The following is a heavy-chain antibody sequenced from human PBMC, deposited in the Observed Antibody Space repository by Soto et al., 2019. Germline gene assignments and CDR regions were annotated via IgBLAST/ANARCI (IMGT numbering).Heavy chain of an antibody. CDR2: ISANNGSI. Sequence: ASVKVSCKASGYIFTSYGISWVRQAPGQGLEWMGWISANNGSINYAQKLQGRVTMTTDTSISTAHMELSRLRSDDTAVYYCARVAAMADFDYWGQGTLVTVSS. CDR1: GYIFTSYG. V-gene: IGHV1-18*04. D-gene: IGHD5-18*01. CDR3: ARVAAMADFDY. J-gene: IGHJ4*02.